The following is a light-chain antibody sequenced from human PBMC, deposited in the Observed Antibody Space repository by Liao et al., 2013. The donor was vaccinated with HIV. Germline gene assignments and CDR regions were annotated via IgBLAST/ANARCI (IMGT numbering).Light chain of an antibody. CDR3: QVWGTTTDHWV. J-gene: IGLJ3*02. Sequence: SYELTQPPSVSVSPGQTARITCSGDALPKQYAYWYRQKPGQAPVLLIYYDRARPSGIPERFSGSNSANTATLTISRVEAGDEADYYCQVWGTTTDHWVFGGGTKLTVL. CDR2: YDR. V-gene: IGLV3-25*02. CDR1: ALPKQY.